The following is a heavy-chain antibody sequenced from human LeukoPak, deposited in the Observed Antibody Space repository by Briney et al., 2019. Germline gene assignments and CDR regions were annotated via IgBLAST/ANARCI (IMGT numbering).Heavy chain of an antibody. J-gene: IGHJ4*02. D-gene: IGHD4-23*01. Sequence: PGGSLRLSCAASGFTVSNNHMGWVRQAPGKGLEWVSIVYVAGNTYYAHSVKGRFTISRDNSNDALYLQMNSLRAEDTAVYYCARARRCGLDDDYGGCFDSWGQGTLVTVSP. CDR1: GFTVSNNH. CDR2: VYVAGNT. V-gene: IGHV3-53*01. CDR3: ARARRCGLDDDYGGCFDS.